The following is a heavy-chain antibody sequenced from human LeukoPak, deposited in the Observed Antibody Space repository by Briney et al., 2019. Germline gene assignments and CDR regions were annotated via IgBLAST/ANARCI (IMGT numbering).Heavy chain of an antibody. CDR3: ARYYCSGGSCYSGWFDP. Sequence: SETLSLTCTVSGGSISSSSYYWGWIRQPPGKGLEWIGSIYYSGSTYYNPSLKRRVTISVDTSKNQFSLKLSSVTAADTAVYYCARYYCSGGSCYSGWFDPWGQGTLVTVSS. J-gene: IGHJ5*02. V-gene: IGHV4-39*07. CDR2: IYYSGST. D-gene: IGHD2-15*01. CDR1: GGSISSSSYY.